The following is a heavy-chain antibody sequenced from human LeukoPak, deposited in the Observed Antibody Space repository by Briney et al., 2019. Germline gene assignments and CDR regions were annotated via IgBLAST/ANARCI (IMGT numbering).Heavy chain of an antibody. CDR3: AKDSAHQLRFLTSFDY. J-gene: IGHJ4*02. Sequence: PGGSLRLSCAASGFTFSNYGMHWVRQAPGKGLEWVAFIRYDGSNNYYADSVKGHFPISRDNSKNTLYLQMNNLSAEDTAVYYCAKDSAHQLRFLTSFDYWSQGTLVTVSS. CDR1: GFTFSNYG. CDR2: IRYDGSNN. D-gene: IGHD4-17*01. V-gene: IGHV3-30*02.